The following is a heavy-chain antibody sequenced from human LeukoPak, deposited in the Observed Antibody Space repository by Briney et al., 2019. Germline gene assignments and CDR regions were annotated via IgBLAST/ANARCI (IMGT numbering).Heavy chain of an antibody. CDR1: GYTFTSYY. CDR3: ARDQADNDFWSGYYDY. CDR2: INPSGGST. J-gene: IGHJ4*02. Sequence: GXSVKASCKASGYTFTSYYMHWVRQAPGQGLEWMGIINPSGGSTSYAQKFQGRVTMTRDTSTSTVYMELSSLRSEDTAVYYCARDQADNDFWSGYYDYWGQGTLVTVSS. D-gene: IGHD3-3*01. V-gene: IGHV1-46*01.